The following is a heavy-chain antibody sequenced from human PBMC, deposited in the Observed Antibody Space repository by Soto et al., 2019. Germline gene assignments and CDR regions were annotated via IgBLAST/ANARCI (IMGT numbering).Heavy chain of an antibody. D-gene: IGHD2-2*01. CDR3: ARDLRRYCSSTSCYAADAFEI. CDR1: GFTFSSYA. CDR2: ISYDGSNK. Sequence: PGGSLRLSCAASGFTFSSYAMHWVRQAPGKGLEWVAVISYDGSNKYYADSVKGRFTISRDNSKNTLYLQMNSLRAEDTAVYYCARDLRRYCSSTSCYAADAFEIRGQGTTVTVSS. J-gene: IGHJ3*02. V-gene: IGHV3-30-3*01.